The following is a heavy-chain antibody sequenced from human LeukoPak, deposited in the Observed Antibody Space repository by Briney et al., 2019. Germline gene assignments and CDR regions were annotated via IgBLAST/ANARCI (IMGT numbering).Heavy chain of an antibody. J-gene: IGHJ6*02. V-gene: IGHV1-24*01. CDR2: FDPEDGET. Sequence: ASVKVSCKVSGYTLTELSMHWVRQAPGKGLEWMGGFDPEDGETIYAQKFQGRVTMTEDTSTDTAYMELSSLRSEDTAVYYCATDPPPGTGTNYYYYGMDVWGQGTTVTVSS. CDR3: ATDPPPGTGTNYYYYGMDV. D-gene: IGHD1-1*01. CDR1: GYTLTELS.